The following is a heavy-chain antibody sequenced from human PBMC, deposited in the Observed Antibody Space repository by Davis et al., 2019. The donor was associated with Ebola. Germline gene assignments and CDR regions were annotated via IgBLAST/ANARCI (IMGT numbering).Heavy chain of an antibody. Sequence: SETLSLTCAVSGGSISSSNWWSWVRQPPGKGLEWIGEIYHSGSTYYNPSLKSRVTISVDTSKNQFSLKLSSVTAADTAVYYCASSDYYDSSGYGYWGQGTLVTVSS. J-gene: IGHJ4*02. V-gene: IGHV4-4*02. CDR1: GGSISSSNW. CDR3: ASSDYYDSSGYGY. CDR2: IYHSGST. D-gene: IGHD3-22*01.